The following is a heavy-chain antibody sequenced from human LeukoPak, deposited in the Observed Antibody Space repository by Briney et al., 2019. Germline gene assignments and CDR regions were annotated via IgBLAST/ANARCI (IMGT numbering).Heavy chain of an antibody. D-gene: IGHD3-10*01. J-gene: IGHJ4*02. CDR2: INPNSGGT. V-gene: IGHV1-2*02. CDR1: GYTFTGYY. Sequence: ASVKVSCKASGYTFTGYYMHWVRQAPGQGLEWMGWINPNSGGTNYAQKFQGRVTMTRDTSISTAYMELSRLRSDDTAVYYCARDPYYGSGSYYKDYWGQGTLVTVSS. CDR3: ARDPYYGSGSYYKDY.